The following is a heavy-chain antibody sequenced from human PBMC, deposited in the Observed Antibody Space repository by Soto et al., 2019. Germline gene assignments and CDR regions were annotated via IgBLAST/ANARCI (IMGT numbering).Heavy chain of an antibody. CDR3: ARTLYGDNVDY. CDR2: IIPIFGTA. CDR1: GGTFSSYA. V-gene: IGHV1-69*13. J-gene: IGHJ4*02. D-gene: IGHD4-17*01. Sequence: SVKVSCKASGGTFSSYAISWVRQAPGQGLEWMGGIIPIFGTANYAQKFQGRVTITADESTSTAYLDLSSLRSEDTAVYYCARTLYGDNVDYWGQGTLVTVSS.